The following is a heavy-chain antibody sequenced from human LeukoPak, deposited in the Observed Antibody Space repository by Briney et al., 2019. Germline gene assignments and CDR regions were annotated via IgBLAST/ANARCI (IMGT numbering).Heavy chain of an antibody. D-gene: IGHD3-22*01. CDR1: GGSIRSGGDY. CDR2: IYYSGST. J-gene: IGHJ4*02. CDR3: ARQIYDTGSYRIDY. V-gene: IGHV4-31*03. Sequence: PSQTLSLTCTVSGGSIRSGGDYWNWIRQHPERGLEWIGYIYYSGSTYYNPSLKSRVTISADGSKNQFSLRLSSVTAADTAVYYRARQIYDTGSYRIDYWGQGILVTVSS.